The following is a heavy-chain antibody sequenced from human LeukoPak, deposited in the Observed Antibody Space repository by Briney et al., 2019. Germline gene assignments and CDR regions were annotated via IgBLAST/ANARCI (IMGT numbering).Heavy chain of an antibody. Sequence: RGSLRLSCAASGFTFSSYWMHWVRQAPGKGLVWVSRINSDGSSTSYADSVKGRFTISRDNAKNTLYLQMNSLRAEDTAVYYCARVWYYDSSGYFQFDYWGQGTLVTVSS. CDR3: ARVWYYDSSGYFQFDY. V-gene: IGHV3-74*01. CDR2: INSDGSST. J-gene: IGHJ4*02. D-gene: IGHD3-22*01. CDR1: GFTFSSYW.